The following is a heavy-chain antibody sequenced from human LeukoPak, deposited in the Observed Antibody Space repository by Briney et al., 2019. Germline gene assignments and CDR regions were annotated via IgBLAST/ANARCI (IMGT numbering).Heavy chain of an antibody. V-gene: IGHV4-38-2*02. CDR2: IYHSGST. Sequence: SETLSLTCTVSGYSISSGYYWGWIRQPPGKGLEWIGSIYHSGSTYYNPSLKSRVTISVDTSKNQFSLKLSSVTAADTAVYYCARDRGIAARQASYWFDPWGQGTLVTVSS. D-gene: IGHD6-6*01. CDR1: GYSISSGYY. J-gene: IGHJ5*02. CDR3: ARDRGIAARQASYWFDP.